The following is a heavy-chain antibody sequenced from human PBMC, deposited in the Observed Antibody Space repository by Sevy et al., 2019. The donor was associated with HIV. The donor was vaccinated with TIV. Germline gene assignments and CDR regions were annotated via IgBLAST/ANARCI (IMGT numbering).Heavy chain of an antibody. J-gene: IGHJ4*02. CDR3: ARVRVAYYYDSSGYPFDY. D-gene: IGHD3-22*01. Sequence: ASVKVSCKASGYTFTGYYMHWVRQAPGQGLEWMGWINPNSGGTNYAQKFQGRVTMTRDTSISTAYMELSRLRSDDTAVYYCARVRVAYYYDSSGYPFDYWGQGTLVTVSS. CDR1: GYTFTGYY. V-gene: IGHV1-2*02. CDR2: INPNSGGT.